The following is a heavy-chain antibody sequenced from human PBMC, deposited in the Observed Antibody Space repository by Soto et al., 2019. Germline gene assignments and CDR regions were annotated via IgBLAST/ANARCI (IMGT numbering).Heavy chain of an antibody. J-gene: IGHJ4*02. CDR1: GYTFTGYA. CDR3: ARAVAVPADFDY. D-gene: IGHD6-19*01. V-gene: IGHV1-3*05. Sequence: QVQLVQSGAEEKKPGASVKVSCKASGYTFTGYAMHWVRQAPGQRLEWRAWINAGNGNTKYSQKFQGRVTITRDTSASTAYMELSSLRSEDTAVYYCARAVAVPADFDYWGQGTLVTVSS. CDR2: INAGNGNT.